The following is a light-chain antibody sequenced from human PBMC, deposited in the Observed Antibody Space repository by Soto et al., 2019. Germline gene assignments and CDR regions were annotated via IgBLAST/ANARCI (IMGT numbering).Light chain of an antibody. Sequence: AIQLTQSPSSLSASVGDRVTITCRASQGISSALAWYQQKPGKAPKLLIYDASSLESGVPSRFSGSGSGTDFTLTISSLQPEDFATYYCQQFNNYPHGTFGRGTKLEIK. CDR3: QQFNNYPHGT. CDR1: QGISSA. V-gene: IGKV1D-13*01. J-gene: IGKJ2*01. CDR2: DAS.